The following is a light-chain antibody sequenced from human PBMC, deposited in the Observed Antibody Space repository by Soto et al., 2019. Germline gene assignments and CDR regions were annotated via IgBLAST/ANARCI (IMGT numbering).Light chain of an antibody. V-gene: IGKV1-39*01. CDR3: QQTNSPPHS. CDR2: GTS. CDR1: QTISRY. J-gene: IGKJ2*01. Sequence: DIQMTQSPSSLSASVGDRVTITCQASQTISRYLNWYQHKPGKPPKLLIYGTSNLQSGVPSRFSGSGSGTDFTLTISSLQPEDFATYYCQQTNSPPHSFGQGTKLEIK.